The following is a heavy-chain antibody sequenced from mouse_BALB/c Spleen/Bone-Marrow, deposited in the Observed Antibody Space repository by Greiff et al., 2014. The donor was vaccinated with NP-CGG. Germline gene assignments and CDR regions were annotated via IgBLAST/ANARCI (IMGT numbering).Heavy chain of an antibody. CDR1: GLTFSDFY. CDR2: SRNKANDYTT. D-gene: IGHD1-1*01. J-gene: IGHJ4*01. Sequence: EVMLVESGGGLVQPGGSLRLSCATSGLTFSDFYMEWVRQPPGKRLEWIAASRNKANDYTTEYSASVKGRFIVSRDTSQSILYLQMNALRAEDTAIYYCARDYYYGAMDYWGQGTSVTVSS. V-gene: IGHV7-1*02. CDR3: ARDYYYGAMDY.